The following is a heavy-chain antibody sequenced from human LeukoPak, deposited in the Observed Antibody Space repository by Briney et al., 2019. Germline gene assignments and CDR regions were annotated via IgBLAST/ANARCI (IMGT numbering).Heavy chain of an antibody. CDR1: GFTFSSYA. D-gene: IGHD3-10*01. J-gene: IGHJ4*02. Sequence: PGRSLRLSCAASGFTFSSYAMHGVRQAPGKGLEWVAVISYDGSNKYYADSVKGRFTISRDNSKNTLYLQMNSLRAEDTAVYYCARSSRPAGAFDYWGQGTLVTVSS. V-gene: IGHV3-30-3*01. CDR2: ISYDGSNK. CDR3: ARSSRPAGAFDY.